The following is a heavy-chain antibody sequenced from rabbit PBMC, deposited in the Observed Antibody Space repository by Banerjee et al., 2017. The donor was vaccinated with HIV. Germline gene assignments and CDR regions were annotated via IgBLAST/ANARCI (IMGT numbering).Heavy chain of an antibody. D-gene: IGHD4-2*01. J-gene: IGHJ4*01. Sequence: QQQLEESGGGLVQPEGSLTLTCKASGFDLSVYYYMCWVRQAPGKGLEWIGSIYAGGGVTYYATWVNGRFTISGSTSLNTVDLKMTSLTAADTATYFCARGPAYAGVGYPFNLWGPGTLVTVS. CDR3: ARGPAYAGVGYPFNL. CDR1: GFDLSVYYY. CDR2: IYAGGGVT. V-gene: IGHV1S43*01.